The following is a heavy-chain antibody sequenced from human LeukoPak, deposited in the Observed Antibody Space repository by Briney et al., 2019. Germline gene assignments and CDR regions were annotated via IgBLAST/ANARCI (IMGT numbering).Heavy chain of an antibody. CDR2: ISAYNGNT. CDR1: GYTFTSYG. CDR3: ARDLRGGVIPSDP. D-gene: IGHD3-16*02. V-gene: IGHV1-18*01. J-gene: IGHJ5*02. Sequence: ASVKVSRKASGYTFTSYGISWVRQAPGQGLEWMGWISAYNGNTNYAQKLQGRVTMTTDTSTSTAYMGLRSLRSDDTAGYYCARDLRGGVIPSDPWGQGTLVTVSS.